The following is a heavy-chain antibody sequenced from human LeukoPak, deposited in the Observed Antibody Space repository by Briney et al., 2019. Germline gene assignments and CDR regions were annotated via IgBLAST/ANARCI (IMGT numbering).Heavy chain of an antibody. J-gene: IGHJ4*02. CDR1: GGTFSSYT. D-gene: IGHD3-22*01. Sequence: SVKVSCKASGGTFSSYTICWVRHPPGQRLEWMGGIIPIFGTTNYAQKFHGRVAMTADESTSTAYMELSSLRAEDTAVYYCARGSHDSSGPPEGYWGQGALVTDSS. CDR3: ARGSHDSSGPPEGY. V-gene: IGHV1-69*13. CDR2: IIPIFGTT.